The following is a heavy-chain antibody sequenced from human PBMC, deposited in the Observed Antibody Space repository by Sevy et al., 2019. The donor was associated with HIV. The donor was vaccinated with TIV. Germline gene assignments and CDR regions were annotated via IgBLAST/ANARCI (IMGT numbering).Heavy chain of an antibody. Sequence: GGSLRLSCAASGFTFSKYSMSWVRQPPGKGLEWVSTLSFGCGEINYADSVKGRFTISRDNSKSSVYLQMNNLRPEDTAVEYCARERCTKPLDYWGQGTLVTVSS. J-gene: IGHJ4*02. CDR2: LSFGCGEI. V-gene: IGHV3-23*01. D-gene: IGHD2-8*01. CDR1: GFTFSKYS. CDR3: ARERCTKPLDY.